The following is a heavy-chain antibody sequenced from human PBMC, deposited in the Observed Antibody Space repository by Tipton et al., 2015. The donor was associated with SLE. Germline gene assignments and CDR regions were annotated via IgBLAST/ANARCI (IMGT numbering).Heavy chain of an antibody. CDR1: GGSISNFY. Sequence: TLSLTCIVSGGSISNFYWSWIRQPPGKGLEWIAYIYYTGSTNYNPSLKSRVTISVDTSKNRFSLKLSSVTAADTAVYYCARGSGLTDYWGQGTLVTVSS. CDR3: ARGSGLTDY. J-gene: IGHJ4*02. V-gene: IGHV4-59*01. D-gene: IGHD4/OR15-4a*01. CDR2: IYYTGST.